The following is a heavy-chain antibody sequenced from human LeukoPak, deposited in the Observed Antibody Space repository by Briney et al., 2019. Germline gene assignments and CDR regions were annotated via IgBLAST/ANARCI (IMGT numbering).Heavy chain of an antibody. CDR1: GFTFSSSS. J-gene: IGHJ5*02. CDR2: ISTSSIYI. D-gene: IGHD2-15*01. Sequence: RSGGSLRLSCAASGFTFSSSSMNWVRQAPGKGLEWVSSISTSSIYIYYADSVKGRFTISRDNSKNSLYLQMNSLRAEDTALYYCAKDGVVAALGDNWFDPWGQGTLVTVSS. V-gene: IGHV3-21*04. CDR3: AKDGVVAALGDNWFDP.